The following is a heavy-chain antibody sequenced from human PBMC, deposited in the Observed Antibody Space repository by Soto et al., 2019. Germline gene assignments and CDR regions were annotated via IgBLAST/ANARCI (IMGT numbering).Heavy chain of an antibody. CDR3: ARANGGVVVAAKPGKKTKLNLNWFDP. J-gene: IGHJ5*02. V-gene: IGHV4-39*01. Sequence: PSETLSLTCTVSGGSISSSSYYWGWIRQPPGKGLEWIGSIYYSGSTYYNPSLKSRVTISVDTSKNQFSLKLSSVTAADTAVYYCARANGGVVVAAKPGKKTKLNLNWFDPWGQGTLVTVSS. CDR1: GGSISSSSYY. CDR2: IYYSGST. D-gene: IGHD2-15*01.